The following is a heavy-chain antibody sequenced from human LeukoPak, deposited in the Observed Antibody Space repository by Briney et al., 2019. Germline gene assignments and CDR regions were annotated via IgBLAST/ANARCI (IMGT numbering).Heavy chain of an antibody. J-gene: IGHJ3*02. CDR3: ARGAYCGGDCYAFDI. CDR2: MNPNSGNT. D-gene: IGHD2-21*01. V-gene: IGHV1-8*03. CDR1: GYTFTSYG. Sequence: ASVKVSCKASGYTFTSYGISWVRQATGQGLEWMGWMNPNSGNTGYAQKFQGRVTITTDESTSTAYMELSSLRSEDTAVYYCARGAYCGGDCYAFDIWGQGTMVTVSS.